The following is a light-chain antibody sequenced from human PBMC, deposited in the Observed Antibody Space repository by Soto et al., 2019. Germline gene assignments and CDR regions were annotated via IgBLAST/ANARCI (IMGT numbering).Light chain of an antibody. V-gene: IGKV3-20*01. Sequence: EIVLTQSPVTLSLSPGERATLSCRASQSVRGSFLAWYRQKPGQAPRLLIYGATSRATGIPDRFSGSGSGKDLTLTISRLEPEDFAVYYCQQYGTTPLYTFGQGTKLEIK. J-gene: IGKJ2*01. CDR1: QSVRGSF. CDR2: GAT. CDR3: QQYGTTPLYT.